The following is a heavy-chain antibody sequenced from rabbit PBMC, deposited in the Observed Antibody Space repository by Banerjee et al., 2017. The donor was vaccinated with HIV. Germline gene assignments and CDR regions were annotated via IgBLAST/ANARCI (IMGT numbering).Heavy chain of an antibody. CDR1: GFSFSSSYY. CDR3: ASGSYDDYGDPYYFNL. J-gene: IGHJ4*01. V-gene: IGHV1S45*01. CDR2: IYAASSDST. D-gene: IGHD2-1*01. Sequence: QEQLVESGGGLVQPEGSLTLTCTASGFSFSSSYYMCWVRQAPGKGLEWIACIYAASSDSTYYASWAKGRFTISDASSTTVTLEMTSLTAADTATYFCASGSYDDYGDPYYFNLWGPGTLVTVS.